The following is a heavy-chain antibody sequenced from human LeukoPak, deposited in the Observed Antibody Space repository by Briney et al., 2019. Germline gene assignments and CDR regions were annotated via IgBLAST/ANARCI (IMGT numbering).Heavy chain of an antibody. J-gene: IGHJ4*02. CDR1: GFHLSSYA. CDR2: ISGSGGST. CDR3: AKGDGELLQILDY. D-gene: IGHD3-10*01. V-gene: IGHV3-23*01. Sequence: GGSLRLSCAASGFHLSSYAMSWVRPAPGKGLEWVSAISGSGGSTYYADSVKGRFIISRDNSKNTLYLQMNSLRAEDTAVYYCAKGDGELLQILDYWGQGTLVTVSS.